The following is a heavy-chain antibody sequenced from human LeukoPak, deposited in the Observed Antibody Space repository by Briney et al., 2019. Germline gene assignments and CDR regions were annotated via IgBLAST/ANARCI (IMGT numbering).Heavy chain of an antibody. CDR1: GFTFSSYW. V-gene: IGHV3-7*01. CDR2: IKQDGSEK. J-gene: IGHJ3*02. D-gene: IGHD5-18*01. CDR3: ARDVRDTAMVLDAFDI. Sequence: GGSLRLSCAASGFTFSSYWMSWVRQAPGKGLEWVANIKQDGSEKYYVDSVKGRFTISRDNAKNSLYLQMNSLRAEDTAVYYCARDVRDTAMVLDAFDIWGQGTMVTVSS.